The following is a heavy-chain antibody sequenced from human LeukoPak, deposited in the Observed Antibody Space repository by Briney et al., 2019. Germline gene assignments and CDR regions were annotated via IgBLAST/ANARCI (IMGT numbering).Heavy chain of an antibody. CDR2: FDPEDGET. J-gene: IGHJ6*03. CDR1: GYTLTELS. V-gene: IGHV1-24*01. D-gene: IGHD2-2*01. Sequence: ASVKVSCKVSGYTLTELSMHWVRQAPGKGLEWMGGFDPEDGETIYAQKFQGRVTMTEDTSTDTAYMELSSLRSEDTAVYYCATDLCCSTRCRGNYYYYMDVWGKGTTVTVSS. CDR3: ATDLCCSTRCRGNYYYYMDV.